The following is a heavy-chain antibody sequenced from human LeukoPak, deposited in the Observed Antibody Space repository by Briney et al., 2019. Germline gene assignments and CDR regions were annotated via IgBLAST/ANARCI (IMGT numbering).Heavy chain of an antibody. CDR2: IIPIFGTA. J-gene: IGHJ6*03. D-gene: IGHD4-17*01. CDR3: ARARYVGDFLYYYYMDV. V-gene: IGHV1-69*05. Sequence: GSSVKVSCKASGGTFSSYAISWVRQAPGQGLEWMGGIIPIFGTANYAQKFQGRVTITTDESTSTAYMELSILRSEDTAVYYCARARYVGDFLYYYYMDVWGKGATVTVSS. CDR1: GGTFSSYA.